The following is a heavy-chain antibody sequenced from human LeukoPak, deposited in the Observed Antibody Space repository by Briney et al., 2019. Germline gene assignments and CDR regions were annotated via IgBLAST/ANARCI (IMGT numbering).Heavy chain of an antibody. CDR2: ISSSGSTI. CDR1: GFTFSSYE. V-gene: IGHV3-48*03. D-gene: IGHD3-22*01. Sequence: GGSLRLSCAASGFTFSSYEMNWVRQAPGRGLEWVSYISSSGSTIYYADSVEGRFTISRDNSKNTLYLQMNSLRAEDTAVYYCARDNSYDSSGYYYVGIDYWGQGTLVTVSS. J-gene: IGHJ4*02. CDR3: ARDNSYDSSGYYYVGIDY.